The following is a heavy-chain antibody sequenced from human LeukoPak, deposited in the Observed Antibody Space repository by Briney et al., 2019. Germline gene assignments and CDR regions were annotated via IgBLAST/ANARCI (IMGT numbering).Heavy chain of an antibody. V-gene: IGHV3-33*06. CDR3: AKTRSGHCSSTSCYLYYYMDV. CDR2: IWYDGSNN. Sequence: GGSLRLSCAASGFTFSSYGMHWVRQAPGKGLEWVAVIWYDGSNNYYADSVKGRFTISRDNSKNTLYLQMNSLRAEDTAVYYCAKTRSGHCSSTSCYLYYYMDVWGKGTTVTVSS. J-gene: IGHJ6*03. D-gene: IGHD2-2*01. CDR1: GFTFSSYG.